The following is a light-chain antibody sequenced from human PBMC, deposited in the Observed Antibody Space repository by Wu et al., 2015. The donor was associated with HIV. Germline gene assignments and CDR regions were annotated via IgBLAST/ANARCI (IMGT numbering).Light chain of an antibody. CDR3: QQYGSSLWT. Sequence: DIQMTQSPSTLSASVGDRVTITCRASQSISSWLAWYQQKPGTAPNLLIYKASTLESGVPSRFSGSGSGTDFTLTISRLEPEDFAVYYCQQYGSSLWTFGQGTKLEIK. J-gene: IGKJ2*02. CDR1: QSISSW. CDR2: KAS. V-gene: IGKV1-5*03.